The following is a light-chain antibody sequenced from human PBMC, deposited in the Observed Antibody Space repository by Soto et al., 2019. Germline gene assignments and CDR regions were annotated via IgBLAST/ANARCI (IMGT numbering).Light chain of an antibody. V-gene: IGLV1-40*01. CDR3: QSYDSTLSARYV. CDR2: GNT. J-gene: IGLJ1*01. CDR1: SSNIGANYD. Sequence: QSVLTQPPSVSGAPGQRVTIPCTGSSSNIGANYDVHWYQHRPGTAPKLLIFGNTNRPSGVPDRFSGSKSGTSASLAITGLQAEDEGDYYCQSYDSTLSARYVFGTGTKGTVL.